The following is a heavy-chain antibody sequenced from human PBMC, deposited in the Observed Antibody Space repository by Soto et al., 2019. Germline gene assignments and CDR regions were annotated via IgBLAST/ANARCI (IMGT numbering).Heavy chain of an antibody. D-gene: IGHD2-15*01. CDR3: ARVWWQQRSFDI. V-gene: IGHV4-31*11. Sequence: SETLSLTCAVSGGSISSGGYYWSWIRQHPGKGLEWTGFIYYSGSSYYNPSLKSRLTISVDTSKNQFSLKLTSVTAADMAMYYCARVWWQQRSFDIWGQGTMVTVSS. J-gene: IGHJ3*02. CDR2: IYYSGSS. CDR1: GGSISSGGYY.